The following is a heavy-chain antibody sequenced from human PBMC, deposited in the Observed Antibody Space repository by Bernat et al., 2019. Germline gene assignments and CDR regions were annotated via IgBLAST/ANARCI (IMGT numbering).Heavy chain of an antibody. CDR3: ARDPAGYGSAASWFDP. D-gene: IGHD3-10*01. CDR2: IIPILGIA. V-gene: IGHV1-69*08. J-gene: IGHJ5*02. CDR1: GGTFSSYT. Sequence: QVQLVQSGAEVKKPGSSVKVSCKASGGTFSSYTISWVRQAPGQGLEWMGRIIPILGIANYAQKFQGRVTITADKSTSTAYMELSSLRSEDTAVYYCARDPAGYGSAASWFDPWCQGTLVTVSS.